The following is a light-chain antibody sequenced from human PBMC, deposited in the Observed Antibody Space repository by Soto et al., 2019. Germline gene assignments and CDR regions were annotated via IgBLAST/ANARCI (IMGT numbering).Light chain of an antibody. CDR3: AAWDDALKRYV. J-gene: IGLJ1*01. CDR2: YNS. CDR1: NSNIASNT. V-gene: IGLV1-44*01. Sequence: QSVLTQPPSASETPGQTVSISVSGSNSNIASNTVNWYQHIPGTAPKLLTYYNSQRPSGVPDRFSGSKSGPSASLAISGLQSEEESEYYCAAWDDALKRYVFGPGTKVIVL.